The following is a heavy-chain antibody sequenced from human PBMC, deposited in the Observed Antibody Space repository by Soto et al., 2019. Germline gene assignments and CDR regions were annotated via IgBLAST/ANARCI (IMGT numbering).Heavy chain of an antibody. Sequence: GTSVKVSCKASGFTFTSSAVQWVRQARGQRLEWIGWIVVGSGNTNYAQKFQERVTITRDMSTSTAYMELSSLRSEDTAVYYCAVRTMVRDMNVWGQGTTVTVSS. V-gene: IGHV1-58*01. CDR3: AVRTMVRDMNV. CDR2: IVVGSGNT. CDR1: GFTFTSSA. D-gene: IGHD3-10*01. J-gene: IGHJ6*02.